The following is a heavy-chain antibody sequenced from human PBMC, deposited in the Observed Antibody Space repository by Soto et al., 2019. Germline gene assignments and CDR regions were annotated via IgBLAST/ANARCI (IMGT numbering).Heavy chain of an antibody. D-gene: IGHD3-10*01. CDR2: ISYDGSNK. J-gene: IGHJ6*02. Sequence: QVQLVESGGGVVQPGRSLRLSWAASGFTFSSYAMHWVRQAPGKGLEWVAVISYDGSNKYYADSVKGRFTISRDNSKNPLELQMNSLRAEATAVYYCARERRRSLYYYCGMDVWGQGTTVTVSS. CDR3: ARERRRSLYYYCGMDV. V-gene: IGHV3-30-3*01. CDR1: GFTFSSYA.